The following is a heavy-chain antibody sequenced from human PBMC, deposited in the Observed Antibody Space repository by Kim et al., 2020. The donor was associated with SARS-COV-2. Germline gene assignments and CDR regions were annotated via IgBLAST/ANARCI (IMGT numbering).Heavy chain of an antibody. CDR3: ARQPIVTTVTTLGWFDP. CDR2: IDPSDSYT. V-gene: IGHV5-10-1*01. D-gene: IGHD4-17*01. Sequence: GESLKISCKGSGYSFTSYWISWVRQMPGKGLEWMGRIDPSDSYTNYSPSFQGHVTISADKSISTAYLQWSSLKASDTAMYYCARQPIVTTVTTLGWFDPWGQGTLVTVSS. J-gene: IGHJ5*02. CDR1: GYSFTSYW.